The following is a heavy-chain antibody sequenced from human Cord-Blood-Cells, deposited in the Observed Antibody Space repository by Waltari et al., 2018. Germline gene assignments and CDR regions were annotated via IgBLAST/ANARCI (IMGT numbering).Heavy chain of an antibody. Sequence: QLQLQESGPGLVKPSETLSLTCTVSGGSISSSRSSWGWIRQPPGKGLEWIGSIYYSGSTYYNPSLKSRVTISVDTSKNQFSLKLSSVTAADTAVYYCARHRPIRITMVRGVRGFDPWGQGTLVTVSS. CDR3: ARHRPIRITMVRGVRGFDP. CDR1: GGSISSSRSS. V-gene: IGHV4-39*01. D-gene: IGHD3-10*01. J-gene: IGHJ5*02. CDR2: IYYSGST.